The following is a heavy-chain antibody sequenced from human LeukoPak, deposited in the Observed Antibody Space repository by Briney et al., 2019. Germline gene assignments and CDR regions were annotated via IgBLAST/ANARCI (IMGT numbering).Heavy chain of an antibody. V-gene: IGHV3-48*03. CDR3: ARGGSLGY. Sequence: GGSLSLSCAASGFTFSSYEMNWVRQAPGKGLEWVSKISSSGSAIYYADSVKGRFTISRDNAKSMLYLQMNILRAEDTAVYYCARGGSLGYWGQGTLVTVSS. CDR1: GFTFSSYE. D-gene: IGHD6-19*01. CDR2: ISSSGSAI. J-gene: IGHJ4*02.